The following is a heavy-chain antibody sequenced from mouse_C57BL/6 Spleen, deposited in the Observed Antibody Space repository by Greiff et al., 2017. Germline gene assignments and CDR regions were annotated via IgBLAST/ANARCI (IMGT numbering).Heavy chain of an antibody. D-gene: IGHD1-1*01. Sequence: VQLQQSGPELVKPGASVKISCKASGYAFSSSWMNWVKQRPGKGLEWIGRIYPGDGDTNYNGKFKGKATLTADKSSSTAYMQLSSLTSEDSAVYFCARGDYGSSPYFDYWGQGTTLTVSS. CDR2: IYPGDGDT. CDR3: ARGDYGSSPYFDY. J-gene: IGHJ2*01. V-gene: IGHV1-82*01. CDR1: GYAFSSSW.